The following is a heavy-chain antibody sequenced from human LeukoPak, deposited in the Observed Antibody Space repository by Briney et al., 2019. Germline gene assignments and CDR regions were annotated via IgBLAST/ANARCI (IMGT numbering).Heavy chain of an antibody. Sequence: GGSLRLSCAASGFTFSGYWMHWVRQAPGKGLVWVSRVNSDGSRTTDADSVKGRFTISRDNSKNTLYLQMNSLRAEDTAVYYCAKEAGYYDSEAAAFDIWGQGTMVTVSS. V-gene: IGHV3-74*01. CDR1: GFTFSGYW. CDR3: AKEAGYYDSEAAAFDI. CDR2: VNSDGSRT. D-gene: IGHD3-22*01. J-gene: IGHJ3*02.